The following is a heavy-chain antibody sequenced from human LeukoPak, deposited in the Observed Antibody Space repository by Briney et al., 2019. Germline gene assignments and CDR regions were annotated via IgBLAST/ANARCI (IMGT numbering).Heavy chain of an antibody. CDR1: VFTFRSYP. Sequence: GGSLRLSCAAPVFTFRSYPMSWVRQAPGKGLECISVISGSGGNTYYADSVKGRFTISRDNYKNTLYLQIHSLRAEDTALYYCATNWKLDYWGQGTLVTVSS. J-gene: IGHJ4*02. CDR3: ATNWKLDY. V-gene: IGHV3-23*01. CDR2: ISGSGGNT. D-gene: IGHD1-1*01.